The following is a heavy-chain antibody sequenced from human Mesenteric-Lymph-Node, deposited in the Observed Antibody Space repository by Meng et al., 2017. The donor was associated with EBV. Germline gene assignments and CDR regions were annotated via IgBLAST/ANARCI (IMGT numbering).Heavy chain of an antibody. J-gene: IGHJ4*02. D-gene: IGHD7-27*01. CDR3: AAGNWEAFDY. Sequence: VELVESGGGFVQPGGSLRLSFAASGFTFRDVYINWIRQAPGKGLEWVSSISNIGTTKDYADSVRGRFTISRDSAGSSLYLQMNSLRAEDTAVYYCAAGNWEAFDYWGQGTLVTVSS. CDR1: GFTFRDVY. CDR2: ISNIGTTK. V-gene: IGHV3-11*01.